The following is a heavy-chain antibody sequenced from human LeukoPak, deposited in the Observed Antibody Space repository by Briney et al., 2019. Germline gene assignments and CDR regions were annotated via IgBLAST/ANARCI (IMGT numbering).Heavy chain of an antibody. V-gene: IGHV3-48*01. J-gene: IGHJ6*02. CDR2: ISSSSSTI. CDR3: ARDGYCSSTSCLYYYYYGMDV. Sequence: PGGSLRLSCAASGFTFSSYSMNWVRQAPGKGLEWVSYISSSSSTIYYADSVKGRFTISRDNAKNSLYLQMNSLRAEDTAVYYCARDGYCSSTSCLYYYYYGMDVWGQGTTATVSS. CDR1: GFTFSSYS. D-gene: IGHD2-2*03.